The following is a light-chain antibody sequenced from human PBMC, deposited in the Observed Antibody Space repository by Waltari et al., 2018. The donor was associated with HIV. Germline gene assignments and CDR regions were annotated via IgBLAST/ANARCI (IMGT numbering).Light chain of an antibody. CDR2: DDK. Sequence: QSVLTQPASVSAAPGQKVTISCSGTIANIGYNYVNWYQLVPGTAPTLLIYDDKKRPSGTPDRFSASKSATSATLDITGLQTGDEADYYCGTWDGSLSAVVFGGGTKLTVL. CDR1: IANIGYNY. V-gene: IGLV1-51*01. CDR3: GTWDGSLSAVV. J-gene: IGLJ2*01.